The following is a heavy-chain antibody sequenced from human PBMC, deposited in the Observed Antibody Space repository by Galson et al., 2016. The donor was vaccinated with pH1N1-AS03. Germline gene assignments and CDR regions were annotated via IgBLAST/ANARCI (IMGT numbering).Heavy chain of an antibody. CDR2: VNDSGGRT. J-gene: IGHJ3*01. CDR1: GFTFSRSA. CDR3: VAGGSGTDLLDV. Sequence: SLRLSCAASGFTFSRSAMSWVRQVPGKGLEWVSSVNDSGGRTSYANSVKGRFTVSRDNSKNTLSLEMSSLRVEDTAEYYCVAGGSGTDLLDVWGLGTMVIVSS. D-gene: IGHD3-10*01. V-gene: IGHV3-23*01.